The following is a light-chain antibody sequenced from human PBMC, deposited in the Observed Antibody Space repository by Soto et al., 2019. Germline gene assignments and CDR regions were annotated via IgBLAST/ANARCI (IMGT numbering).Light chain of an antibody. Sequence: DTQLTQSPSFLSASVGDRVTITCRASQDVSRSLGWYQQKPGKAPSLLISAASTLHSGVTSRFSGSGSRTDFTLTISSLQPEDFATYYCQQLWTYPLTFGGGTKVEI. J-gene: IGKJ4*01. CDR2: AAS. CDR1: QDVSRS. V-gene: IGKV1-9*01. CDR3: QQLWTYPLT.